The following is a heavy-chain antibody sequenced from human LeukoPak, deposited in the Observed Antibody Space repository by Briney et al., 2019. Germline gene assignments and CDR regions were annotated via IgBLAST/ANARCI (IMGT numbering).Heavy chain of an antibody. CDR2: IKQDGSEI. D-gene: IGHD3-10*01. CDR3: ARARYGSGGHFFDF. V-gene: IGHV3-7*04. Sequence: GGSLRLSCAASGFNFNSYWMSWVRQAPGKGLECVANIKQDGSEIYFVDSVKGRFTISRDNAKSSLYLQMNSLRGEDTGVYYCARARYGSGGHFFDFWGQGALVTVSS. J-gene: IGHJ4*02. CDR1: GFNFNSYW.